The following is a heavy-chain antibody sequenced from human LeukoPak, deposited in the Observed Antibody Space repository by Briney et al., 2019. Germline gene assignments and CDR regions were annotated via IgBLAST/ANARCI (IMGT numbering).Heavy chain of an antibody. J-gene: IGHJ4*02. CDR3: ARSPGLTSYYFDY. D-gene: IGHD3-16*02. CDR2: VYRTGST. V-gene: IGHV4-38-2*01. CDR1: GYSINNGYY. Sequence: SETLSLTCVVSGYSINNGYYWHWIRQSPVKGLEWIGNVYRTGSTDYNPSLKSRVTISVDTSKNQFSLKLSSVTAADTAVYYCARSPGLTSYYFDYWGQGTLVTVSS.